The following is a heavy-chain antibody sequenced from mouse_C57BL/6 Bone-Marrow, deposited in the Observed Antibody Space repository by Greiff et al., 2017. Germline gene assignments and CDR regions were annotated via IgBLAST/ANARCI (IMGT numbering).Heavy chain of an antibody. CDR1: GFTFSDYY. J-gene: IGHJ2*01. CDR3: ARDRGVDFDY. D-gene: IGHD3-1*01. Sequence: EVHLVESEGGLVQPGSSMKLSCTASGFTFSDYYMAWVRQVPEKGLEWVANINYDGSSTYYLDSLKSRFIISGDNAKNILYLQMSSLKSEDTATYYCARDRGVDFDYWGQGTTLTVSA. CDR2: INYDGSST. V-gene: IGHV5-16*01.